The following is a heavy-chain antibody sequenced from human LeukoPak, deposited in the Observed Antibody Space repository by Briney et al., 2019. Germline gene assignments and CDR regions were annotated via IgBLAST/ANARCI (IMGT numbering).Heavy chain of an antibody. D-gene: IGHD2-21*02. CDR2: IYSSGST. J-gene: IGHJ4*02. CDR3: ARFSYSGVDWYPEDY. V-gene: IGHV4-4*07. Sequence: PSETLSLTCTVSGGSISSYYWSWIRQPAGKGLEWIGRIYSSGSTNYNPSLKGRVTMSVDTSKNQFSLKLSSVTAAGTAVYYCARFSYSGVDWYPEDYWGQGTLVTVSS. CDR1: GGSISSYY.